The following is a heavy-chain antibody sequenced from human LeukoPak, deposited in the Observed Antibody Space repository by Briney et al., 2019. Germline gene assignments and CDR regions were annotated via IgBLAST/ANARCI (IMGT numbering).Heavy chain of an antibody. CDR3: ARQVQGVIRPDY. CDR2: IYYSGST. CDR1: GGSISSYY. J-gene: IGHJ4*02. Sequence: PLETLSLTCTVSGGSISSYYWSWIRQPPGKALEWIGYIYYSGSTNYNPSLKSRVTISAETSKNQFSLKLSSVTAADTAVYYCARQVQGVIRPDYWGQGTLVTVSS. V-gene: IGHV4-59*08. D-gene: IGHD1-1*01.